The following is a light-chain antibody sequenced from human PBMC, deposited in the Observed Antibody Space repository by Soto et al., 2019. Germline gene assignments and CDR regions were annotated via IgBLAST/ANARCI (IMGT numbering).Light chain of an antibody. CDR1: QSVRNN. CDR2: AVS. J-gene: IGKJ1*01. CDR3: QRYNKWPPWT. V-gene: IGKV3-15*01. Sequence: EIVMTQSPATLSVSPGEGATLFCRASQSVRNNLAWYQQKAGLAPRLLIYAVSTRATGIPARFSGNGSETEFNLTISSLQSDDFAHYHCQRYNKWPPWTFRKRTKVDI.